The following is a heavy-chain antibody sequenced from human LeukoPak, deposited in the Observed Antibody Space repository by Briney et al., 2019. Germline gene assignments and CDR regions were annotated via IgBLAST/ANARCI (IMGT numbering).Heavy chain of an antibody. CDR1: GYIFTGYY. CDR2: INPNSDGT. CDR3: ARTLDDYSLQYFDY. Sequence: ASVKVSCKASGYIFTGYYIHWVRQAPGQGLEWMGWINPNSDGTNYAQKFQGRVTMTRDTSISTAYMELSRLRSDDTAVYYCARTLDDYSLQYFDYWGQGTVVTVSS. J-gene: IGHJ4*02. V-gene: IGHV1-2*02. D-gene: IGHD5-24*01.